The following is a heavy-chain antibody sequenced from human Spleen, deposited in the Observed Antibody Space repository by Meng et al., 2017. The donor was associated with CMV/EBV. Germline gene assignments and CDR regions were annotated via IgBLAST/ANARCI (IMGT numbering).Heavy chain of an antibody. CDR2: INHSGST. V-gene: IGHV4-34*01. CDR3: ARGGGYCSSTSCYGNWFDP. Sequence: SLSGANGSGIRQPPGKGLEWIGEINHSGSTNYNPSLKSRVTISVDTSKNQFSLKLSSVTAADTAVYYCARGGGYCSSTSCYGNWFDPWGQGTLVTVSS. J-gene: IGHJ5*02. D-gene: IGHD2-2*01. CDR1: SLSGAN.